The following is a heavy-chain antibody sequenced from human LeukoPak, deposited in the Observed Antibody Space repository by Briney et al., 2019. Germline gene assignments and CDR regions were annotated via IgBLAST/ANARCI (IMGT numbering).Heavy chain of an antibody. Sequence: SETLSLTCTVSGGSISSSSYYWGWIRQPPGKGLEWIGSLYYTGSTYYNPSLKSRVTMSVDTSKNQFSLKLSSVTAADTALYYCARATLRLGDLSLSNYFDPWGQGTLVTVSS. CDR3: ARATLRLGDLSLSNYFDP. V-gene: IGHV4-39*07. CDR2: LYYTGST. D-gene: IGHD3-16*02. CDR1: GGSISSSSYY. J-gene: IGHJ5*02.